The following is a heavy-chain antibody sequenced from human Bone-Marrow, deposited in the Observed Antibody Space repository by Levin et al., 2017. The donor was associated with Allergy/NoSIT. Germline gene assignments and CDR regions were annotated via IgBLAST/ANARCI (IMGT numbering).Heavy chain of an antibody. CDR2: ISSSGSTI. Sequence: GGSLRLSCAASGFTFSDYYMSWIRQAPGKGLEWVSYISSSGSTIYYADSVKGRFTISRDNAKNSLYLQMNSLRAEDTAVYYCARVTSSPPYNWFDPWGQGTLVTVSS. J-gene: IGHJ5*02. CDR1: GFTFSDYY. V-gene: IGHV3-11*01. D-gene: IGHD2-2*01. CDR3: ARVTSSPPYNWFDP.